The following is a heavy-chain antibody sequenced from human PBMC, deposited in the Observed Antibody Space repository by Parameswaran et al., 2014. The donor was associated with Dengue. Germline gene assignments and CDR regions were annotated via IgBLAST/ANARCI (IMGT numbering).Heavy chain of an antibody. CDR3: ARGNSDYPPGAMDV. D-gene: IGHD4-11*01. CDR2: ITAYNGNT. Sequence: WVRQAPGQGPEWMGWITAYNGNTKYAQKLQGRVTMTTDTATSTAYMELRSLRSDDTAMYYCARGNSDYPPGAMDVWGQGTTVTVSS. J-gene: IGHJ6*02. V-gene: IGHV1-18*01.